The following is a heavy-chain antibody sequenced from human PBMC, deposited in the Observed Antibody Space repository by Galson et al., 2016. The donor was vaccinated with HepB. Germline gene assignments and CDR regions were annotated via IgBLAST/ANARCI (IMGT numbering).Heavy chain of an antibody. CDR3: ARDRGSAAGFDY. D-gene: IGHD6-13*01. CDR1: GGSISNYY. J-gene: IGHJ4*02. Sequence: ETLSLTCTVSGGSISNYYWSWIRQPPGKGLEWIAYIYYSGSTNQNPSLKSRVTISVDTSKNQFSLQLRSVAAADTAVYYCARDRGSAAGFDYWGQGTLVTVSS. CDR2: IYYSGST. V-gene: IGHV4-59*01.